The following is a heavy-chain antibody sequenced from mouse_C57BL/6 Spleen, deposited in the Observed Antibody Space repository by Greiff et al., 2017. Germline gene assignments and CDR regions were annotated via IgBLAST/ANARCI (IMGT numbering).Heavy chain of an antibody. D-gene: IGHD1-1*01. V-gene: IGHV1-69*01. J-gene: IGHJ1*03. CDR1: GYTFTSSW. Sequence: QVQLQQPGAELVMPGASVKLSCKASGYTFTSSWMHWVKQRPGQGLEWIGEIDPADSYTNYNQKFKGKSTLTVDKSSSTAYMQLSSLTSEDSAVYYCARGYYSSSLDWYFDVWGTGTTVTVSS. CDR2: IDPADSYT. CDR3: ARGYYSSSLDWYFDV.